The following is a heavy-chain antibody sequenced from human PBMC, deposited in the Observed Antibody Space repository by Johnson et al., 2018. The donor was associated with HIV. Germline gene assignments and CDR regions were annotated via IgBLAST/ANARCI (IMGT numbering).Heavy chain of an antibody. J-gene: IGHJ3*02. CDR1: GFTFSSYA. CDR2: ISYDGSNK. CDR3: AKGERGYSSSSDAFYI. D-gene: IGHD6-6*01. V-gene: IGHV3-30*04. Sequence: QVQLVESGGGVVQPGRSLRLPCAASGFTFSSYAMHWVRQAPGKGLEWVAVISYDGSNKYYADSVKGRFTISRDNSKNSLYLQMNSLRAEDTAVYYCAKGERGYSSSSDAFYIWGQGTMVTVSS.